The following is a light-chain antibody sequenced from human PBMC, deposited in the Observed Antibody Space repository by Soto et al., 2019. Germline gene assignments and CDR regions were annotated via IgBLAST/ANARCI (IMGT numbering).Light chain of an antibody. J-gene: IGKJ1*01. Sequence: DIQMTQSPSSLSASLGDRVTMTCRASQSIGNYLNWYQQKPGKAPQLLIYGASSLQSGVPSRFSGSGSGTEFTLTISSLQPEDFATYYCQQSYSDVWTFGQGTKVDIK. V-gene: IGKV1-39*01. CDR2: GAS. CDR1: QSIGNY. CDR3: QQSYSDVWT.